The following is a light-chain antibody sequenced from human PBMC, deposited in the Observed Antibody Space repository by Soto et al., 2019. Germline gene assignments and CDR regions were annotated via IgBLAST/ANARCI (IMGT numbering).Light chain of an antibody. V-gene: IGKV3-15*01. CDR3: QQYDNLPLI. CDR1: QNIISN. Sequence: EIVMTQSPATLSVSPVERATPSCRANQNIISNLAWYQQKPGQAPRLLIYGASTRATGVPARFSGSGSGTEFTLTISSLQPEDFATYYCQQYDNLPLIFGQGTRLEIK. J-gene: IGKJ5*01. CDR2: GAS.